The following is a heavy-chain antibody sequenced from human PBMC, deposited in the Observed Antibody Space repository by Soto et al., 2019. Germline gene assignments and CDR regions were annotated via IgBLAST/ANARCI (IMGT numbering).Heavy chain of an antibody. CDR1: GGSISSGDYY. Sequence: SETLSLTCTVSGGSISSGDYYWSWIRQPPGKGLEWIGYIYYSGSTYYNPSLKSRVTISVDTSKNQFSLKLSSVTAADTAVYYCARLALSTSSGYRVLNWFDPWGQGTLVTVSS. CDR3: ARLALSTSSGYRVLNWFDP. CDR2: IYYSGST. V-gene: IGHV4-30-4*01. D-gene: IGHD3-22*01. J-gene: IGHJ5*02.